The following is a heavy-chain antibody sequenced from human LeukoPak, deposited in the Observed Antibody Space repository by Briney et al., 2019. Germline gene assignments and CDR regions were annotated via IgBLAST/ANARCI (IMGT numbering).Heavy chain of an antibody. D-gene: IGHD5-18*01. V-gene: IGHV4-34*01. J-gene: IGHJ6*02. CDR2: INHSGST. CDR1: GGSFSGYY. CDR3: PYTAHYYYGMDV. Sequence: SETLSLTCAVYGGSFSGYYWSWLRQPPGKGLEWIGEINHSGSTNYNPSLKSRVTISVDTSKNQFSLKLSSVTAADTAVYYCPYTAHYYYGMDVWGQGTTVTVSS.